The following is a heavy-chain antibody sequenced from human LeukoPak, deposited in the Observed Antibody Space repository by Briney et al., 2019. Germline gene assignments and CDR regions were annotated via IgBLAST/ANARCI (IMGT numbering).Heavy chain of an antibody. J-gene: IGHJ4*02. Sequence: GGSLKLSCAASGLTFSGSVIHWVRQASGKGLEWVGRIKNKANSYATAYAASVRGRFTISRDDSKNTAYLQMNSLRAEDTAVYYCARERAPFDGLDHWGQGTLVTVSS. CDR3: ARERAPFDGLDH. D-gene: IGHD5-24*01. CDR2: IKNKANSYAT. CDR1: GLTFSGSV. V-gene: IGHV3-73*01.